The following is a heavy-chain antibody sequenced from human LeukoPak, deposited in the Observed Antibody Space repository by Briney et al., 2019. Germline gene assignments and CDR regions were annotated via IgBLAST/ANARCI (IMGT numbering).Heavy chain of an antibody. CDR3: ATNYYDSSGCYYFDY. CDR1: GGSISSYY. Sequence: SETLSLTCSVSGGSISSYYWSWIRQPPGKGLEWIGYIYSSGRTTYNPSLKSRVTISVDTSKNQFSLRLSSVTAADTAVYYCATNYYDSSGCYYFDYWGQGTLVTVSS. CDR2: IYSSGRT. V-gene: IGHV4-59*01. J-gene: IGHJ4*02. D-gene: IGHD3-22*01.